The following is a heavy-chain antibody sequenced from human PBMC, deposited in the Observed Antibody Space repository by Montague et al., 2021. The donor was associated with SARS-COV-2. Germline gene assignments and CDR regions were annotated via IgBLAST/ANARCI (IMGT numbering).Heavy chain of an antibody. CDR3: ARIRDYDILTGSYSGFDY. CDR2: IDWDDDK. CDR1: GFSLSTSGMC. Sequence: PALVKPTQTLTLTCTFSGFSLSTSGMCVSWIRQPPGKALEWLALIDWDDDKYYSTSLKTRLTISKDTSKNQVVLTMTNMDPVDTATYYCARIRDYDILTGSYSGFDYWGQGTLSPSPQ. D-gene: IGHD3-9*01. J-gene: IGHJ4*02. V-gene: IGHV2-70*01.